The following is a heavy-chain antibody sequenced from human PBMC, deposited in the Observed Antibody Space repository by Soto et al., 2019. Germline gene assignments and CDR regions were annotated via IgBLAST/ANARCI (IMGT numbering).Heavy chain of an antibody. J-gene: IGHJ4*02. D-gene: IGHD3-22*01. CDR3: ARQSYDSSDYFDY. CDR2: IYYSGST. V-gene: IGHV4-39*01. CDR1: GDSITSSTYY. Sequence: QVQLQESGPGLVKPSETLSLTFTVSGDSITSSTYYWGWIRQPPGKGLEWIGRIYYSGSTYYNPSLNSRVTVSVDTFSIHFSLKLISVTAADTAVYYCARQSYDSSDYFDYWCQGTLVTVSS.